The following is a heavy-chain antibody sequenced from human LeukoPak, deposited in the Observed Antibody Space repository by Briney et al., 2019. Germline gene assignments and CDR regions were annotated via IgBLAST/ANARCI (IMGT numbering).Heavy chain of an antibody. CDR3: ARGPSRVTQWLVSWDY. CDR1: GYTFTGYY. V-gene: IGHV1-2*02. CDR2: INPNSGGT. D-gene: IGHD6-19*01. J-gene: IGHJ4*02. Sequence: GASVKVSCKASGYTFTGYYMHWVRQAPGQGLEWMGWINPNSGGTNYAQKFQGRVTMTRDTSISTAYMELSRLRSDDTAVYYCARGPSRVTQWLVSWDYWGQGTLVTVSS.